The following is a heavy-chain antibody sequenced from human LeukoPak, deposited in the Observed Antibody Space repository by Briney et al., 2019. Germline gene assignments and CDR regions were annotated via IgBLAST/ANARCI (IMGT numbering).Heavy chain of an antibody. Sequence: GGSLRLSCAASGFTFDDYAMHWVRQAPGKGLEWVSGISWNSGSIVYADSVRGRFTISRDNAKNSLYLQMNSLRAEDTALYYCAKDPHGSGNSNCFDPWGQGTLVTVSS. D-gene: IGHD3-10*01. CDR2: ISWNSGSI. V-gene: IGHV3-9*01. CDR1: GFTFDDYA. J-gene: IGHJ5*02. CDR3: AKDPHGSGNSNCFDP.